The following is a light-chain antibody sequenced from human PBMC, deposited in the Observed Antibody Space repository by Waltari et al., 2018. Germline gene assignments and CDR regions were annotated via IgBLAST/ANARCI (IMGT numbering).Light chain of an antibody. Sequence: VLTQPPSVSGAPGQRITTSCPRNSPNSGAGCNVHWFQQLPGTAPKLLIYENIHRPSGVPYRFSGSKSDTSASLVITGLQAEDEAYYYCQSYDTNWGVFGGGTKLTVL. CDR1: SPNSGAGCN. J-gene: IGLJ2*01. CDR3: QSYDTNWGV. CDR2: ENI. V-gene: IGLV1-40*01.